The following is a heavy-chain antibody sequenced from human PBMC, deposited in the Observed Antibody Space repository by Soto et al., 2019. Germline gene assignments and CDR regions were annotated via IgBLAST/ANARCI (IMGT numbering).Heavy chain of an antibody. CDR3: ARALPGYYYGMDV. V-gene: IGHV3-30-3*01. Sequence: QVQLVESGGGVVQPGRSLRLSCAASGFTFSSYAMHWVRQAPGKGLEWVAVISYDGSNKYYADSVKGRFTISRDNSKNTLYLQMNSLRAEDTAVYYCARALPGYYYGMDVWGQGTTVTVSS. J-gene: IGHJ6*02. CDR2: ISYDGSNK. CDR1: GFTFSSYA.